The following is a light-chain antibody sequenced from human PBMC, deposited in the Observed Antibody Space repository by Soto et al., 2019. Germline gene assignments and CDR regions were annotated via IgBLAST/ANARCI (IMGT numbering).Light chain of an antibody. CDR3: QQYGRT. V-gene: IGKV3-20*01. CDR1: QSISTNY. J-gene: IGKJ5*01. CDR2: AAS. Sequence: EIVLTQAPGTLSLSPGESATLSCRVSQSISTNYLAWYQQKPGQAPRLLIYAASSRLTGIPDRFSGSGSGTDFTLTISRLESEDFEVYYCQQYGRTFGQGIGLAIK.